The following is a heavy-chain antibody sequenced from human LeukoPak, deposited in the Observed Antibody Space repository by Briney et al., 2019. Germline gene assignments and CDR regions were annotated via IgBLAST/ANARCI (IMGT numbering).Heavy chain of an antibody. D-gene: IGHD3-10*01. J-gene: IGHJ4*02. Sequence: SETLSLTCTVSGGSIGDSIYYWGWIRQPPGKGLEWIGSIYYSGTTYYSPSLESRVTISVDTSNNQVSLNLNSVTAADTAIYFCARGGFYGHPFDFGGQGTLVTVSS. CDR3: ARGGFYGHPFDF. CDR2: IYYSGTT. CDR1: GGSIGDSIYY. V-gene: IGHV4-39*07.